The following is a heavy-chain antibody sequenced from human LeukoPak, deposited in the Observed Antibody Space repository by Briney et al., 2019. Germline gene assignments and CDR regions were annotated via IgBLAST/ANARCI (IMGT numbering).Heavy chain of an antibody. V-gene: IGHV1-24*01. J-gene: IGHJ4*02. D-gene: IGHD2-2*01. Sequence: ASVKVSCKISGYTLPEVSIHWERQAPGKGLEWMGGFDPEQGETIYAQEFQGRVSMPEDTSTDTAYMELSSLRSEDTAMYYCARDQGGSTSYWGQGTLVTVSS. CDR1: GYTLPEVS. CDR2: FDPEQGET. CDR3: ARDQGGSTSY.